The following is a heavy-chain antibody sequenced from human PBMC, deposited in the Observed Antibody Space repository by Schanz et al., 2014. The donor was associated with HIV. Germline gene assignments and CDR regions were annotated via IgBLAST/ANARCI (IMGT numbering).Heavy chain of an antibody. V-gene: IGHV3-74*01. CDR3: ARDYYYSIDV. CDR1: GSSFSTTW. Sequence: EVRLVESGGGLVQPGGSLRLSCAASGSSFSTTWMHWVRQGPGQGLEWISLIKGDGISVNYADSVKGRFTISRDNAKNTLYLQMHSLRVEDTAVYFCARDYYYSIDVWGQGTTVIVSS. CDR2: IKGDGISV. J-gene: IGHJ6*02.